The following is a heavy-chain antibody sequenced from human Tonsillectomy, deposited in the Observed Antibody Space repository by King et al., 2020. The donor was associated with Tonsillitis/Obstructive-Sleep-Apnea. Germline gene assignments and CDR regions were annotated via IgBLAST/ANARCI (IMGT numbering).Heavy chain of an antibody. D-gene: IGHD6-19*01. CDR3: TRDREYSSGWYVLNNYYYYYYMDV. CDR1: GFTFGDYA. Sequence: VQLVECGGGLVKPGRSLRLSCTASGFTFGDYAMSWFRQAPGKGLEWVGFIRSKAYGGTTEYAASVKGRFTISRDDSKSIAYLRMNSLKTEDTAVYYCTRDREYSSGWYVLNNYYYYYYMDVWGKGTTVTVSS. CDR2: IRSKAYGGTT. V-gene: IGHV3-49*05. J-gene: IGHJ6*03.